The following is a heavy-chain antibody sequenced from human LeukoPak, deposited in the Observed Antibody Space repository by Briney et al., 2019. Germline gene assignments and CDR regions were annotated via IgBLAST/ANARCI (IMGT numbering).Heavy chain of an antibody. J-gene: IGHJ4*02. D-gene: IGHD3-10*01. CDR3: ARDGSVRGVIIPTLDY. CDR1: GFTFSSYA. CDR2: ISYDGSNK. Sequence: GGSLRPSCAASGFTFSSYAMHWVRQAPGKGLEWVAVISYDGSNKYYADSVKGRFTISRDNSKNTLYLQMNSLRAEDTAVYYCARDGSVRGVIIPTLDYWGQGTLVTVSS. V-gene: IGHV3-30*04.